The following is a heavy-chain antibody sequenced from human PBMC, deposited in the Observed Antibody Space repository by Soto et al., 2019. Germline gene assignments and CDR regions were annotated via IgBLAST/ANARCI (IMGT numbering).Heavy chain of an antibody. CDR1: GSTFSSSG. J-gene: IGHJ4*02. Sequence: PGGSLRLSCAASGSTFSSSGMHWVRQAPGKGLEWVAVISYDGSNKFYADSVKGRFTISRDNFRNTLYLQMNSLRAEDTAVYYCAKEFHSWNYFDYWGQGTLVTVS. CDR3: AKEFHSWNYFDY. CDR2: ISYDGSNK. D-gene: IGHD1-20*01. V-gene: IGHV3-30*18.